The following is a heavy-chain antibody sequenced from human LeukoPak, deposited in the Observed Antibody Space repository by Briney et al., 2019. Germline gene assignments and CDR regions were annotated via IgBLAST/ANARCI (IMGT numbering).Heavy chain of an antibody. CDR2: IYTSGST. Sequence: SETLSLTCTVSGGSISSSSYYWSWIRQPAGKGLEWIGRIYTSGSTNYNPSLKSRVTMSVDTSKNQFSLKLSSVTAADTAVYYCARSARRYCSSTSCYTPSYGHVNYYYYMDVWGKGTTVTVSS. D-gene: IGHD2-2*02. J-gene: IGHJ6*03. CDR1: GGSISSSSYY. CDR3: ARSARRYCSSTSCYTPSYGHVNYYYYMDV. V-gene: IGHV4-61*02.